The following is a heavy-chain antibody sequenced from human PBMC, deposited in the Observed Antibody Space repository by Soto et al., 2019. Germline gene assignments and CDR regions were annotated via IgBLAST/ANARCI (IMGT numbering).Heavy chain of an antibody. Sequence: PSETLSLTCGVSGGTIRGPYWWSLVRQPPGRGLEWVGKIFQSGSTNYTPSLESLVTISVDKSKNQFSLILTFVAAAAAVFYFCARGLCRYSSGWSWFDPWGQGILVTVSS. CDR2: IFQSGST. J-gene: IGHJ5*02. D-gene: IGHD6-19*01. V-gene: IGHV4-4*02. CDR1: GGTIRGPYW. CDR3: ARGLCRYSSGWSWFDP.